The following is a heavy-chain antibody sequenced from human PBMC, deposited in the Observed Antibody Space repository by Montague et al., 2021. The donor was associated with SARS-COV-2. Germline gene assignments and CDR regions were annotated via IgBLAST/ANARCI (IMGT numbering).Heavy chain of an antibody. CDR1: DGSIRSYY. Sequence: SETLSLTCTVSDGSIRSYYWNWMRQTPGKGLEWIGYMHDSGTANYNPSLRSRVTLMVDASRNQFSLELSSVTAADTAMYYCTRLPRGSGTWGYFDYWAQGTLVTDSS. D-gene: IGHD3-10*01. CDR3: TRLPRGSGTWGYFDY. J-gene: IGHJ4*02. V-gene: IGHV4-59*08. CDR2: MHDSGTA.